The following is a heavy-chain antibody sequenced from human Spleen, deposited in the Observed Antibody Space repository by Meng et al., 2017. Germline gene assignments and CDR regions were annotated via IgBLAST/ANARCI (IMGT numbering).Heavy chain of an antibody. CDR2: IYYSGST. J-gene: IGHJ2*01. V-gene: IGHV4-31*03. Sequence: QGRLQGPGPGLVKPSQTLSLTCTVSGGSISSGGYSWSWIHKHPGKGLEWIVHIYYSGSTYYNPSLKSRITISVDTSKNQFSLKLSSVTAADTAVYYCARVNYYDSSGQNWYFDLWGRGTLVTVSS. D-gene: IGHD3-22*01. CDR1: GGSISSGGYS. CDR3: ARVNYYDSSGQNWYFDL.